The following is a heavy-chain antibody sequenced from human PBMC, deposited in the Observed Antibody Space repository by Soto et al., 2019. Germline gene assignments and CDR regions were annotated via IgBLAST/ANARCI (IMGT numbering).Heavy chain of an antibody. CDR2: IYPGDSDT. V-gene: IGHV5-51*01. CDR1: GYSFTSYW. J-gene: IGHJ4*02. D-gene: IGHD6-19*01. Sequence: PGDSLKISCKGSGYSFTSYWIGWVRQMPGKGLEWMGIIYPGDSDTRYSPSFQGQVTISADKSISTAYLQWSSLKASDTAMYYCARRERYSSGWSYFDYWGQGTLVTVSS. CDR3: ARRERYSSGWSYFDY.